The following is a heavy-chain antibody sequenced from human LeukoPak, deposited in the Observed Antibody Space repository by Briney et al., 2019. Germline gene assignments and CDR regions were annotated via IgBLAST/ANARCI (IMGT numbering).Heavy chain of an antibody. CDR2: IYYSGST. V-gene: IGHV4-59*08. D-gene: IGHD5-24*01. Sequence: SGTLSLTCTVSGGSISSYYWSWIRQPPGKGLEWMGYIYYSGSTNYNPSLKSRVTISVDTSKNQFSLKVSSVTAADTAVYYCARGGYNSHYYYGMDVWGQGTTVTVS. CDR1: GGSISSYY. CDR3: ARGGYNSHYYYGMDV. J-gene: IGHJ6*02.